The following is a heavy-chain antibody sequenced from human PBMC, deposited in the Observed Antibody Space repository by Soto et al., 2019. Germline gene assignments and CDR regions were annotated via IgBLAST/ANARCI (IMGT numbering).Heavy chain of an antibody. CDR2: SIPIFRSA. D-gene: IGHD3-3*02. CDR1: GGSFSTYG. V-gene: IGHV1-69*06. J-gene: IGHJ4*02. CDR3: ARDGISNSFDY. Sequence: QVQLVQSGAEVKKPGSSVKVSCKASGGSFSTYGISWVRQAPGQGLEWMGRSIPIFRSAHYTQKLQGRVTITADRSTSIVYMELSSLRSEDTAVYYCARDGISNSFDYWGQGTLVTVSS.